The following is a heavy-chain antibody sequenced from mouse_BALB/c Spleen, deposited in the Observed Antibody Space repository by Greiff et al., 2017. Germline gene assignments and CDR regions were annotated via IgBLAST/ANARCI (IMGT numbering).Heavy chain of an antibody. CDR2: IYPGDGST. J-gene: IGHJ1*01. Sequence: QVQLKESGPELEKPGASVKISCKASGYSFTGYNMNWVKQRPGQGLEWIGWIYPGDGSTKYNEKFKGKATLTADKSSSTAYMQLSSLTSENSAVYFCARSRRLGRDVYFDVWGAGTTVTVSS. V-gene: IGHV1S56*01. CDR3: ARSRRLGRDVYFDV. CDR1: GYSFTGYN. D-gene: IGHD1-2*01.